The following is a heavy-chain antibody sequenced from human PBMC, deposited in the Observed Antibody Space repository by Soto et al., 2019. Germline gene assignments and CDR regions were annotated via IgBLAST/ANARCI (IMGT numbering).Heavy chain of an antibody. Sequence: QVQLVQSGGEVKKPGASVKLSCTASGYTFTSYGISWVRQAPGQGLEWMGWISAYNRKTNYAQNVQGRVTMTTDTSTRTAYMELRSLRSDDAAVYYCARGGDVNYYHGMDVWCQGTTVTVSS. J-gene: IGHJ6*02. CDR1: GYTFTSYG. CDR3: ARGGDVNYYHGMDV. V-gene: IGHV1-18*01. CDR2: ISAYNRKT. D-gene: IGHD5-12*01.